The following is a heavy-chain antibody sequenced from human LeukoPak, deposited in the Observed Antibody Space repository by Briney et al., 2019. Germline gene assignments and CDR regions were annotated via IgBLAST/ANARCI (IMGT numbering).Heavy chain of an antibody. CDR1: GFTYDDYA. J-gene: IGHJ6*02. CDR3: ARALGGYYYYGMDV. D-gene: IGHD3-16*01. Sequence: GGSLRLSCAASGFTYDDYAMHWVHQAPGKVLEWVAVISYDGSNKYYADSVKGRFTISRDNSKNTLYLQMNSLRAEDTAVYYCARALGGYYYYGMDVWGQGTTVTVSS. CDR2: ISYDGSNK. V-gene: IGHV3-30-3*01.